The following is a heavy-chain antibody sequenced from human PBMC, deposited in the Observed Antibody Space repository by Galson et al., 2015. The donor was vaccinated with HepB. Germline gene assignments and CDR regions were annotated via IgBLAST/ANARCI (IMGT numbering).Heavy chain of an antibody. J-gene: IGHJ4*02. Sequence: SLRLSCAVSGFTFEDYGMNWVRQAPGKGLQWVSGTNWNGGRTGYADSVKGRFTISRDNAKNSLYHQMNSLRAEDTAFYYCVRSILTSSWFGGAWDYWGRGTLVAVSS. D-gene: IGHD3-10*01. CDR3: VRSILTSSWFGGAWDY. V-gene: IGHV3-20*04. CDR1: GFTFEDYG. CDR2: TNWNGGRT.